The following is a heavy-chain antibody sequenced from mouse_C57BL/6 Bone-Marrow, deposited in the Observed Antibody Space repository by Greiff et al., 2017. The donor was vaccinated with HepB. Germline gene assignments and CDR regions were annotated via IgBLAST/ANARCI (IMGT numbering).Heavy chain of an antibody. Sequence: VQLQQSGPELVKPGASVKIPCKASGCTFTDYNMDWVKQSHGKSLEWIGDINPNNGGTIYNQKFKGKATLTVDKSSSTAYMELRSLTSEDTAVYYCARGGDYDGDWYFDVWGTGTTVTVSS. CDR3: ARGGDYDGDWYFDV. V-gene: IGHV1-18*01. D-gene: IGHD2-4*01. J-gene: IGHJ1*03. CDR2: INPNNGGT. CDR1: GCTFTDYN.